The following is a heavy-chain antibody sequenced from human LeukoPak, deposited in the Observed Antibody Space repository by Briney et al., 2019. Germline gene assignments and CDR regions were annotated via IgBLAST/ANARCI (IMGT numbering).Heavy chain of an antibody. CDR3: ARVFTVYYDILTPSGAFYI. D-gene: IGHD3-9*01. Sequence: ASVKVSCKASGYTFTSYAMHWVRQAPGQGLEWMGWINAGNGNTKYSQKFQGRVTITRDTSASTAYMEPSSLRSEDTAVYYCARVFTVYYDILTPSGAFYIWGEGKMVTVSS. V-gene: IGHV1-3*01. J-gene: IGHJ3*02. CDR2: INAGNGNT. CDR1: GYTFTSYA.